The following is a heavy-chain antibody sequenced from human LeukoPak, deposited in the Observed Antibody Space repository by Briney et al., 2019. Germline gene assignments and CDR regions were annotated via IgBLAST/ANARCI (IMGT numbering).Heavy chain of an antibody. CDR3: ARDAYYGSGSYFY. D-gene: IGHD3-10*01. V-gene: IGHV3-7*01. CDR1: GFTFSSYW. Sequence: QPGGSLRLSCAASGFTFSSYWMSWVRQAPGKGLEWVANIKQDGSEKYYVDSVKGRFTISRDNAKNSLYLQMNSLRPEDTAVYYCARDAYYGSGSYFYWGQGTLVTVSS. J-gene: IGHJ4*02. CDR2: IKQDGSEK.